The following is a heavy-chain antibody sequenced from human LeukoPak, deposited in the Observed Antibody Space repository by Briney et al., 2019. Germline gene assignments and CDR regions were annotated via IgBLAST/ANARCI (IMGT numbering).Heavy chain of an antibody. Sequence: GGSLRLSCAASGFTFSSYAMSWVRQAPGKGLEWVSAISGSGSTYYADSVKGRFTISRDNSKNTLYLQMNSLRAEDTAVYYCAKDRGSSSWYCLDYWGQGTLVTVSS. CDR1: GFTFSSYA. CDR2: ISGSGST. CDR3: AKDRGSSSWYCLDY. J-gene: IGHJ4*02. V-gene: IGHV3-23*01. D-gene: IGHD6-13*01.